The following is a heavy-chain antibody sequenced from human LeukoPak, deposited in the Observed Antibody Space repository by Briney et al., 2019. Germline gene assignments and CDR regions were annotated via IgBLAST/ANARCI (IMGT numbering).Heavy chain of an antibody. Sequence: ASVKVSCKASGYTFTNFGISWVRQAPGQGLEWMGWISAYNGNTNYAQKFQGRVTITADESTSTAYMELSSLRSEDTAVYYCARDHPYCSSTSCYRGWFDPWGQGTLVTVSS. CDR1: GYTFTNFG. CDR2: ISAYNGNT. CDR3: ARDHPYCSSTSCYRGWFDP. V-gene: IGHV1-18*01. D-gene: IGHD2-2*02. J-gene: IGHJ5*02.